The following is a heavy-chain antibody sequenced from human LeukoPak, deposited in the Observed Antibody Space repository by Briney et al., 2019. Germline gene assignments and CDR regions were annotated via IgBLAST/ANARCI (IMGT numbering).Heavy chain of an antibody. D-gene: IGHD3-3*01. CDR3: ARASGLRSFTLIS. V-gene: IGHV3-23*01. CDR2: IADGTDGT. CDR1: GFTFSSYA. Sequence: PGGSLRLSRAASGFTFSSYAMNWVRQAPGKGLEWLSRIADGTDGTYYADSVKGRFTISRDNSKNTLYLQMNSLRAEDTAVYYCARASGLRSFTLISWGLGTLVTVSS. J-gene: IGHJ5*02.